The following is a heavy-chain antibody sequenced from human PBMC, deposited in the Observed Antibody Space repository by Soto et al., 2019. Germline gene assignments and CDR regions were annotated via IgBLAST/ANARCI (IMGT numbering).Heavy chain of an antibody. V-gene: IGHV1-2*02. Sequence: HEHLVQSGAEVKRPGASLKVSCQASGYSFTGYYIHWVRQAPGQGLEWMGWINPDSGATNYAQNFQGRVTLTSDTSISTASMDLTSLTSDDTAVYYCARGDDGTGGYPFPYFDYWGQGTLVIVSS. CDR1: GYSFTGYY. CDR2: INPDSGAT. CDR3: ARGDDGTGGYPFPYFDY. J-gene: IGHJ4*02. D-gene: IGHD2-8*02.